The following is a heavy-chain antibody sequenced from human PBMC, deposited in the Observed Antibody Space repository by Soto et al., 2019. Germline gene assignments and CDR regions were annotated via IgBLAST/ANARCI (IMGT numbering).Heavy chain of an antibody. D-gene: IGHD6-19*01. J-gene: IGHJ4*02. CDR2: INPNHGST. CDR3: ARDHSSGWPVFEC. CDR1: GYTFTNFF. Sequence: QVQLVQSGAEVKKPGASVKVSCRASGYTFTNFFIHWVRQAPGQGLEWMGWINPNHGSTKFAETSQGRVTMTRDTSASTAYMELSNLNSDDTAVYYCARDHSSGWPVFECWGQGTVVTVSS. V-gene: IGHV1-2*02.